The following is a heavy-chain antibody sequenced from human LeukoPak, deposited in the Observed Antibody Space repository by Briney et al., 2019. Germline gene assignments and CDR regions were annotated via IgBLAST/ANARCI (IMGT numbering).Heavy chain of an antibody. J-gene: IGHJ5*02. CDR1: GFTFSGYE. Sequence: GGSLRLSCAASGFTFSGYEMNWVRQAPGKGLEWISYICGRGKTIYYADSVKGRFTISRDNAKNTLYLQMNSLRAEDTAVYYCARDGIGSSQYHWGQGTLVTVSS. CDR2: ICGRGKTI. CDR3: ARDGIGSSQYH. V-gene: IGHV3-48*03. D-gene: IGHD6-6*01.